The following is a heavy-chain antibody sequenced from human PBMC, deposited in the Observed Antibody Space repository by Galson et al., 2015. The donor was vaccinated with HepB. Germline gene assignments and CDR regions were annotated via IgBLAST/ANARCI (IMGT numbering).Heavy chain of an antibody. Sequence: SLRLSCAASGFTFSDYYMSWIRQAPGKGLEWVSYISSSGSTIYYADSVKGRFTISRDNAKNSLYLQMNSLRAEDTAVYYCARLGEDGWLRRDLDYWGQGTLVTVSS. CDR2: ISSSGSTI. CDR1: GFTFSDYY. CDR3: ARLGEDGWLRRDLDY. D-gene: IGHD3-16*01. J-gene: IGHJ4*02. V-gene: IGHV3-11*01.